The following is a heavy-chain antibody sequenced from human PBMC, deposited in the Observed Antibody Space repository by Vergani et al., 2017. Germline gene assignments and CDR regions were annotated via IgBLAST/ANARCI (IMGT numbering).Heavy chain of an antibody. Sequence: QVQLVQSGAEVKKPGASVKVSCKASGYTFTGYYMHWVRQAPGQGLEWMGWINPNRGGTNYAQKFQGRVTMTRDTSISTAYMELSRLRSDDTAVYYCAREPQLLWFGESTSSYYFDYWGQGTLVTVSS. J-gene: IGHJ4*02. V-gene: IGHV1-2*02. CDR1: GYTFTGYY. CDR3: AREPQLLWFGESTSSYYFDY. D-gene: IGHD3-10*01. CDR2: INPNRGGT.